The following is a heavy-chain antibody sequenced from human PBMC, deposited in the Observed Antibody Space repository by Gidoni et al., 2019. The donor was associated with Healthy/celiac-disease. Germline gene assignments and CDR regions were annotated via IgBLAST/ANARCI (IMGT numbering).Heavy chain of an antibody. V-gene: IGHV1-18*04. Sequence: VQLVQSGAEVTKPGASVKFSCKASGYTFTRYGISWVRQAPGQGLEWMGWISAYNGNTNYAQKLQGRVTMTTDTSTSTAYMELRSLRSDDTAVYYWARGTGCSGGSCPRLVYFDLWGRGTLVTVSS. J-gene: IGHJ2*01. CDR3: ARGTGCSGGSCPRLVYFDL. CDR1: GYTFTRYG. CDR2: ISAYNGNT. D-gene: IGHD2-15*01.